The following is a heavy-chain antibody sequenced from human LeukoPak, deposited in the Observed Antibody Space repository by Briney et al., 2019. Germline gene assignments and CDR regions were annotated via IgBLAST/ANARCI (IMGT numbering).Heavy chain of an antibody. V-gene: IGHV4-59*01. D-gene: IGHD4-23*01. CDR3: ARAGGGNKPFDY. CDR2: VSYSGNT. Sequence: SETLSLTCGVSGGSISAYYWSWIRQPPGKGLEWIGYVSYSGNTNYNPSLKSRVGISVDTSMNQFSLKLTSMTAADTAVYSCARAGGGNKPFDYWGQGTLVTVSS. J-gene: IGHJ4*02. CDR1: GGSISAYY.